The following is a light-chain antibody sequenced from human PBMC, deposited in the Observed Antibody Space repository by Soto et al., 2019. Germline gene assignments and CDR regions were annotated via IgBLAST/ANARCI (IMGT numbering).Light chain of an antibody. CDR1: SSNIGAGYD. V-gene: IGLV1-40*01. CDR2: GTS. J-gene: IGLJ2*01. CDR3: QSTANSMSGSQV. Sequence: QSVLTQPPSVSGAPGQRVTISCTGSSSNIGAGYDVHWYQQLPGTAPKLLIFGTSNRPSGVPDRFSGSKSGTSASLAITGLEPEDEADYYYQSTANSMSGSQVFGGGTKVTVL.